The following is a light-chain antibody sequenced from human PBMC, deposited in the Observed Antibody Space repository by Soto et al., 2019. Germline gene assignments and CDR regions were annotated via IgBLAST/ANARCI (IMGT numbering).Light chain of an antibody. CDR2: GAS. J-gene: IGKJ5*01. Sequence: EIVMTQSPATLSVSPGARDPLSCRASQSVSSNLAWYQQQPGQAPRLLIYGASTRATGIPARFSGSGSGTEFTLTISSLQSEDFAVYYCQQYNNWPPITFGQGTRLEIK. CDR3: QQYNNWPPIT. CDR1: QSVSSN. V-gene: IGKV3-15*01.